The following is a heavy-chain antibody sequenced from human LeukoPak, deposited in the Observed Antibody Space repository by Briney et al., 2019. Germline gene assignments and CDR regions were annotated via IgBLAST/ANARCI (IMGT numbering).Heavy chain of an antibody. J-gene: IGHJ6*02. D-gene: IGHD2-15*01. V-gene: IGHV4-34*01. CDR2: INHSGST. Sequence: SETLSLTCAVYGGSFSGYYWSWIRQPPGKGLEWIGEINHSGSTNYNPSLKSRVTISVDTSKNQSSLKLSAVTAADTAVYYCARGYCSGGSCYSVFYYYGMDVWGQGTTVTVSS. CDR1: GGSFSGYY. CDR3: ARGYCSGGSCYSVFYYYGMDV.